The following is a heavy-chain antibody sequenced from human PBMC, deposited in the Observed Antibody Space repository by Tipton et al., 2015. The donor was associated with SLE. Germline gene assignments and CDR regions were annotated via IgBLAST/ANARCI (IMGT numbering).Heavy chain of an antibody. D-gene: IGHD3-3*01. CDR1: GFTFSSYA. V-gene: IGHV3-23*01. J-gene: IGHJ4*02. CDR2: FSGSGGST. Sequence: SLRLSCAASGFTFSSYAMSWVRQSPGKGLEWVSAFSGSGGSTYYADSVKGRFTISRDNSKNTLYLQMNSLRAEDTAVYYCAKSPDDFWSGMDFWGQGTLVTVSS. CDR3: AKSPDDFWSGMDF.